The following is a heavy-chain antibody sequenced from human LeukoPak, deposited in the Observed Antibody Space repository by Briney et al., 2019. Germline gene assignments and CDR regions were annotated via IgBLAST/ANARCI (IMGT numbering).Heavy chain of an antibody. J-gene: IGHJ4*02. Sequence: PGGSLRLSCAASGFTFSSYGMSWVRQAPGKGLEWVSAISGSGGSTYYADSVKGRFTISRDNSKNTLYLQMNSLRAEDTAVYYCASRGWGSSGWYGGFDYWGQGTLVTVSS. CDR2: ISGSGGST. D-gene: IGHD6-19*01. V-gene: IGHV3-23*01. CDR1: GFTFSSYG. CDR3: ASRGWGSSGWYGGFDY.